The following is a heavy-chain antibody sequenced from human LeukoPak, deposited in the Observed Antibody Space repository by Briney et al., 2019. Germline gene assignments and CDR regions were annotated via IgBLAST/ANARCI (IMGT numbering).Heavy chain of an antibody. CDR3: AKVPGIVGAPDAFDI. CDR1: GFTFSSYW. V-gene: IGHV3-23*01. D-gene: IGHD1-26*01. CDR2: ISGSGGST. J-gene: IGHJ3*02. Sequence: GGSLRLSCAASGFTFSSYWMSWVRQAPGKGLEWVSAISGSGGSTYYADSVKGRFTISRDNSKNTLYLQMNSLRAEDTAVYYCAKVPGIVGAPDAFDIWGQGTMVTVSS.